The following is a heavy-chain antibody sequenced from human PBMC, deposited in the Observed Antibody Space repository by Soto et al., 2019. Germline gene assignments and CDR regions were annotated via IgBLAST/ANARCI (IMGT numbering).Heavy chain of an antibody. D-gene: IGHD3-10*01. CDR1: GGSFRGYY. CDR3: ASSSFLRSGDLFHGLDV. CDR2: VNHGGTS. J-gene: IGHJ6*02. V-gene: IGHV4-34*01. Sequence: PSETLSLTCAVHGGSFRGYYWDWIRQPPGKGQEWIGEVNHGGTSNYNPSLKSRAIISIDTSKNKYSLKTTSETADDTDQYFCASSSFLRSGDLFHGLDVWGQGTTVT.